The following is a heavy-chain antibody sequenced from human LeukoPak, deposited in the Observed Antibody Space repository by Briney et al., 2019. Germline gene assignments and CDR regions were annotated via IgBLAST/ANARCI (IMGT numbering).Heavy chain of an antibody. CDR3: ARDRTVGASYWYFDL. J-gene: IGHJ2*01. Sequence: GGSLRLSCAASGVTLSSYAMSWARQAPGKGLEWASGISSSGSGGNTYYADSVKGRFTISRDSSKNTLFLHMNTLRAEDTAIYYCARDRTVGASYWYFDLWGRGTLVTVSS. CDR1: GVTLSSYA. CDR2: ISSSGSGGNT. V-gene: IGHV3-23*01. D-gene: IGHD1-26*01.